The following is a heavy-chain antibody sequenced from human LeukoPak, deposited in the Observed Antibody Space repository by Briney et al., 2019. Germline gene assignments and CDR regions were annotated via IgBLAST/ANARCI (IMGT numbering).Heavy chain of an antibody. D-gene: IGHD4/OR15-4a*01. CDR1: GFTVSSNS. Sequence: GGSLRLSCTVSGFTVSSNSMSWVRQAPGKGLEWVSFIYSDNTHYSDSVKGRFTISRDNSKNTLYLQMDSLRAEDTAVYYCARRAGAYSHPYDYWGQGTLVSVSS. J-gene: IGHJ4*02. V-gene: IGHV3-53*01. CDR2: IYSDNT. CDR3: ARRAGAYSHPYDY.